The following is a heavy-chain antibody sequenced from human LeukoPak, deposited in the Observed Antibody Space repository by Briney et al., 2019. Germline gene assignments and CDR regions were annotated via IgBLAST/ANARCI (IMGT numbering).Heavy chain of an antibody. CDR1: GDSLNTYY. CDR2: VASSGTS. J-gene: IGHJ5*02. Sequence: SETLSLTCTVSGDSLNTYYWTWIRQTPGKELEWMGFVASSGTSNYNPSLKSRVSISIDTSKNQFSLALPSVTPADTAVYYCARVVRGVVTSNWFDPWGQGTLVSVSS. D-gene: IGHD2-21*02. V-gene: IGHV4-59*01. CDR3: ARVVRGVVTSNWFDP.